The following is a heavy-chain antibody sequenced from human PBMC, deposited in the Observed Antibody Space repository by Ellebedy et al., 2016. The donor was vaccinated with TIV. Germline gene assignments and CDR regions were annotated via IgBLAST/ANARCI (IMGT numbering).Heavy chain of an antibody. CDR3: ARGPDKRDDF. V-gene: IGHV4-59*01. D-gene: IGHD1-14*01. J-gene: IGHJ3*01. CDR1: GGSISPYH. Sequence: MPGGSLRLSCNVSGGSISPYHWSWIRQPPGKGLEWIGKISYTGSTNYNPSLKSRVTISVDTSKNQFSLTLSSVTAADTAVYYCARGPDKRDDFWGQGTMVTVSS. CDR2: ISYTGST.